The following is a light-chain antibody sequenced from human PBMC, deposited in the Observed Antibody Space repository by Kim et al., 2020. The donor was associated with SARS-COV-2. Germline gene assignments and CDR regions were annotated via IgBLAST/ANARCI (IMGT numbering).Light chain of an antibody. Sequence: ALGQTVRITCQGDSLRMYYASWYPQKPGQAPILVIYREDTRPSGIPDRFSGSRSVNTASLTITGAQAEDEADYYCNSRDTSGDHVVFGGGTKLTVL. V-gene: IGLV3-19*01. CDR3: NSRDTSGDHVV. CDR1: SLRMYY. J-gene: IGLJ2*01. CDR2: RED.